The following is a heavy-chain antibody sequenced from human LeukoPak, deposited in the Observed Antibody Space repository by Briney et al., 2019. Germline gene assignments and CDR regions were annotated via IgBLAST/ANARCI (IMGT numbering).Heavy chain of an antibody. CDR3: ARVGVWFGESYYFDY. CDR2: IYYSGST. CDR1: GFSISSYY. V-gene: IGHV4-59*01. J-gene: IGHJ4*02. D-gene: IGHD3-10*01. Sequence: SETLSLTCTVSGFSISSYYWSWLRQPPGKGLEWLGYIYYSGSTNYNPSLKSRVTISVDTSKNQFSLKLSSVTAADTAVYYCARVGVWFGESYYFDYWGQGTLVTVSS.